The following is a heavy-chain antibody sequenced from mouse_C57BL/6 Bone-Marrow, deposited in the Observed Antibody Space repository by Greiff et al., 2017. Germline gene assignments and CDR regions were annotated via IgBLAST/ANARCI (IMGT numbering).Heavy chain of an antibody. CDR1: GYTFTSYW. J-gene: IGHJ4*01. D-gene: IGHD1-1*01. V-gene: IGHV1-59*01. CDR2: IDPSDSYT. CDR3: AREKGYYYGSSSYYYAMDY. Sequence: QVQLQQPGAELVRPGTSVKLSCKASGYTFTSYWMHWVKQRPGQGLEWIGVIDPSDSYTNYNQKFKGKATLTVDTSSSTAYMQLSSLTSEDSAVYYCAREKGYYYGSSSYYYAMDYWGQGTSVTVSS.